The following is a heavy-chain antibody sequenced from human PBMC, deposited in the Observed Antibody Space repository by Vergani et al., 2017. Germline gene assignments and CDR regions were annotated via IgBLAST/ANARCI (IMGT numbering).Heavy chain of an antibody. CDR3: ARELSYYYGSGSDDYNPYYYEGMDV. Sequence: QVQLQESGPGLVRPSETLSLTCDVSGYSISSGYSWGWIRQPPGKGLEWIGSIYHSTITYYNPSLKSRLIISADSSKNHFSLNLSSVTAADTAVYFCARELSYYYGSGSDDYNPYYYEGMDVWGPGTTVTVSS. CDR1: GYSISSGYS. D-gene: IGHD3-10*01. V-gene: IGHV4-38-2*02. J-gene: IGHJ6*02. CDR2: IYHSTIT.